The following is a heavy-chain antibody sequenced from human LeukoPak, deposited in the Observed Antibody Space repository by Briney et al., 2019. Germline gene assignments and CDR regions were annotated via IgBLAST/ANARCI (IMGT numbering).Heavy chain of an antibody. Sequence: PGGPLRLSCAASGFTVSSNYMSWVRQAPGKGLEWVSVIYSDGRTYYADSVKGRFTISRDNSKNTLYLQMNSLRAEDTAVYYCARAPGGTQASSGYFDYWGQGTLVTVSS. J-gene: IGHJ4*02. V-gene: IGHV3-53*01. CDR2: IYSDGRT. CDR1: GFTVSSNY. D-gene: IGHD3-22*01. CDR3: ARAPGGTQASSGYFDY.